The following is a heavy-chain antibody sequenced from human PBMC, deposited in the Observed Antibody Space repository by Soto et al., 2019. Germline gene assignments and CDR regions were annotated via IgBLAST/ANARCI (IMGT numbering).Heavy chain of an antibody. CDR3: AKDRLAGNFDY. J-gene: IGHJ4*02. Sequence: PGGSLRLACAASGFTFNNYAMNWFRQAPGKGLEWVATIRATGGSTYYADSVKGRFTISRDNSKNTLYLQMNGLRVEDTAVYYCAKDRLAGNFDYWGQGTQVTVSS. V-gene: IGHV3-23*01. CDR2: IRATGGST. CDR1: GFTFNNYA.